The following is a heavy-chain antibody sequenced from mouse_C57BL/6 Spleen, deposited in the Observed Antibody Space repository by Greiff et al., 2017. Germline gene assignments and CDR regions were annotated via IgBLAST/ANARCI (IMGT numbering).Heavy chain of an antibody. CDR2: IYPGGGYT. V-gene: IGHV1-63*01. CDR1: GYTFTNYW. Sequence: QVQLQQSGAELVRPGTSVKMSCKASGYTFTNYWIGWAKQRPGHGLEWIGDIYPGGGYTTYNEKFKGKATPTADTSSSTAYMQFSSLTSEDSAIYCCAISWTTQATWGYYFDYWGQGTTLTVSS. CDR3: AISWTTQATWGYYFDY. D-gene: IGHD3-2*02. J-gene: IGHJ2*01.